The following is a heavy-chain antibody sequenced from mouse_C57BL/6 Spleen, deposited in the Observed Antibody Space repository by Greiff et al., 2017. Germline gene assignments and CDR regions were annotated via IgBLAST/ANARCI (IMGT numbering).Heavy chain of an antibody. J-gene: IGHJ3*01. Sequence: QVQLQQPGPELVKPGASVKLSCKASGYTFTSYWMHWVKQRPGQGLEWLGNLNPSNGGTNYNEKFKSKATLTVDKSTSTAYMQLSSLTSEDSAVYDCARSGMGDRGFAYWGQGTLVTVSA. CDR2: LNPSNGGT. CDR1: GYTFTSYW. D-gene: IGHD2-10*02. V-gene: IGHV1-53*01. CDR3: ARSGMGDRGFAY.